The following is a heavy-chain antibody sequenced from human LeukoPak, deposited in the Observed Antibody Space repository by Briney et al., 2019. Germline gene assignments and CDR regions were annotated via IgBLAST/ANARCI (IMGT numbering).Heavy chain of an antibody. J-gene: IGHJ4*02. CDR2: ISSSSSTI. CDR3: ARDGLSYGSVKYFDY. D-gene: IGHD3-10*01. CDR1: GFTFSSYS. Sequence: GGSLRLSCAASGFTFSSYSMNWVRQAPGKGLEWVSYISSSSSTIYYADSVKGRFTISRDNAKNSLYLQMNSLRDEDTAVYYCARDGLSYGSVKYFDYWGQGTLATVSS. V-gene: IGHV3-48*02.